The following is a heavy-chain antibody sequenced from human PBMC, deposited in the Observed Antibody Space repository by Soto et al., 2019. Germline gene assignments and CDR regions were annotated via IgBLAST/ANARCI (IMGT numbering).Heavy chain of an antibody. V-gene: IGHV4-61*08. Sequence: QVQLQESGPGLVKPSETLSLTATVSGASVSNTGFYWSWIRQPPGKGLEWIGYIYSSGSTTYNSSLTXRXTXSXXTSKNQVSLNLTSVTAADTAMYYCARTTASRSLDVWGHGTMVSVSS. CDR2: IYSSGST. CDR3: ARTTASRSLDV. J-gene: IGHJ3*01. D-gene: IGHD2-21*02. CDR1: GASVSNTGFY.